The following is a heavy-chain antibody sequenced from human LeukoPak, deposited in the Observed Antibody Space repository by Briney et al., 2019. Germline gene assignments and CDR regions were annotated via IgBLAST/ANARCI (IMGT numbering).Heavy chain of an antibody. CDR1: GGSFSGYY. Sequence: PSETLSLTCAVYGGSFSGYYWSWIRQPPGKGLEWIGEINHSGSTNYNPSLKSRVTISVDTSKNQFSLKLSSVTAADTAVYYCGRGSSLRYFDWLLQAPDYWGQGTLVTVSS. CDR2: INHSGST. D-gene: IGHD3-9*01. CDR3: GRGSSLRYFDWLLQAPDY. V-gene: IGHV4-34*01. J-gene: IGHJ4*02.